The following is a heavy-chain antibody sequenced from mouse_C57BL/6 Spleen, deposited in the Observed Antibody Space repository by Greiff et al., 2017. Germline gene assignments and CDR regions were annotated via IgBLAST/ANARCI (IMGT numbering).Heavy chain of an antibody. CDR1: GFTFSDYG. Sequence: EVKLQESGGGLVKPGGSLKLSCAASGFTFSDYGMHWVRQAPEKGLEWVAYISSGSSTIYYADTVKGRFTISRDNAKNTLFLQMTSLRSEDTAMYYCAREGTTVVAPLDYWGQGTTLTVSS. J-gene: IGHJ2*01. D-gene: IGHD1-1*01. CDR2: ISSGSSTI. CDR3: AREGTTVVAPLDY. V-gene: IGHV5-17*01.